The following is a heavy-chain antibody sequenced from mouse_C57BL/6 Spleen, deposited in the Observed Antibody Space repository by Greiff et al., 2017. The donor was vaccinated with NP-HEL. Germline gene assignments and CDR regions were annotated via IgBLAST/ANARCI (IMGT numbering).Heavy chain of an antibody. Sequence: VQLKQSGPELVKPGASVKISCKASGYTFTDYYMNWVKQSHGKSLEWIGDINPNNGGTSYNQKFKGKATLTVDKSSSTAYMELRSLTSEDSAVYYCARGYYGSSYVDYWGQGTTLTVS. CDR3: ARGYYGSSYVDY. D-gene: IGHD1-1*01. CDR2: INPNNGGT. V-gene: IGHV1-26*01. J-gene: IGHJ2*01. CDR1: GYTFTDYY.